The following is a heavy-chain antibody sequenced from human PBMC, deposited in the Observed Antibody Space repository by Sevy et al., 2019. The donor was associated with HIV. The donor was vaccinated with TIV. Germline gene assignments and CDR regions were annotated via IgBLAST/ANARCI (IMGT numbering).Heavy chain of an antibody. Sequence: GGSLRLSCAVSGFTFTGYAMSWVRQAPGKGLEWLSGISGTGDSTYYAESVKGRFTISRDNSKKELYLQMNSLRAEDTAIYYCAKYTGGMPSRGYYYYGMDVWGQGTTVTVSS. V-gene: IGHV3-23*01. J-gene: IGHJ6*02. CDR1: GFTFTGYA. CDR2: ISGTGDST. CDR3: AKYTGGMPSRGYYYYGMDV. D-gene: IGHD3-16*01.